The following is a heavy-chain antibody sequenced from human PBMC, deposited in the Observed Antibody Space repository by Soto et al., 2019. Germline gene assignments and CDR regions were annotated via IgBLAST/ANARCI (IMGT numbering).Heavy chain of an antibody. CDR2: IYHDGST. CDR1: GGSVSSAGYY. V-gene: IGHV4-61*08. J-gene: IGHJ4*02. D-gene: IGHD6-13*01. Sequence: SETLSLTCTVSGGSVSSAGYYWTWIRQPPGKGLEWIARIYHDGSTYYNPSLKSRVIISTDTSKNQFSLNLSSLTAADTAVYYWAKEGTRGSSFYWGQGTRVTVSS. CDR3: AKEGTRGSSFY.